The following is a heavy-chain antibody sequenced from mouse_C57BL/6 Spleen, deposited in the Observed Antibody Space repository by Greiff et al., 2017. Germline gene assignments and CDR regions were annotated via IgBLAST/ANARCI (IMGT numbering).Heavy chain of an antibody. J-gene: IGHJ4*01. D-gene: IGHD2-4*01. V-gene: IGHV5-17*01. CDR2: ISSGSSTI. CDR1: GFTFSDYG. Sequence: EVKLVESGGGLVKPGGSLKLSCAASGFTFSDYGMHWVRQAPEKGLEWVSYISSGSSTIYYADTVKGRFTISRDNAKNTLFLQMTSLRSEDTAMYYCARPYYDYGAMDYWGQGTSVTVSS. CDR3: ARPYYDYGAMDY.